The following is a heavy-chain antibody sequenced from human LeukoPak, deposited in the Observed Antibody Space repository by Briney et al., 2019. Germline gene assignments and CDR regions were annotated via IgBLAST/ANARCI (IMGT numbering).Heavy chain of an antibody. D-gene: IGHD4-17*01. CDR3: ARGGSGDYNYYYYYMDV. J-gene: IGHJ6*03. Sequence: ASVKVSCKASGYTFTSYAMNWVRQAPGQGLEWMGWINTNTGNPTYAQGFTGRFVFSLDTSVSTAYLQISSLKAEDTAVYYCARGGSGDYNYYYYYMDVWGKGTTVTVSS. CDR2: INTNTGNP. CDR1: GYTFTSYA. V-gene: IGHV7-4-1*02.